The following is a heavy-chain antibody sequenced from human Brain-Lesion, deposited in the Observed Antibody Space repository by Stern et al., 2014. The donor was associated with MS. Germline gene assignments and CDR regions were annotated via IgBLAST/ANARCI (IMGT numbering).Heavy chain of an antibody. D-gene: IGHD4-17*01. Sequence: VQLVESGGGLIEPGRSLRLSCTASGFSFGDYAINWIRQAPGKGLEWVGFIRSKVYGGAAEYAASVKGRFTISRDDSKSIAYLQVNGLKTEDTAVYYCTRDRLDYGYSYFDYWGQGTLVTVSS. CDR3: TRDRLDYGYSYFDY. CDR1: GFSFGDYA. J-gene: IGHJ4*02. V-gene: IGHV3-49*03. CDR2: IRSKVYGGAA.